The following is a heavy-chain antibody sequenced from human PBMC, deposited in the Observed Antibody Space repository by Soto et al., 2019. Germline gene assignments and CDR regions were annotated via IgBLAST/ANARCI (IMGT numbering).Heavy chain of an antibody. CDR2: ISGSGGST. Sequence: RLSCAASGFTFSSYAMSWVRQAPGKGLEWVSAISGSGGSTYYADSVKGRFTISRDNSKNTLYLQMNSLRAEDTAVYYCAKDLIRSEYYDFWSGPDYWGQGTLVTVSS. CDR3: AKDLIRSEYYDFWSGPDY. V-gene: IGHV3-23*01. J-gene: IGHJ4*02. D-gene: IGHD3-3*01. CDR1: GFTFSSYA.